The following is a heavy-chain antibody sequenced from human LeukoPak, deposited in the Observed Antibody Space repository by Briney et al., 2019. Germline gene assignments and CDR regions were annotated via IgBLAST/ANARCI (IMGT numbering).Heavy chain of an antibody. V-gene: IGHV1-46*01. D-gene: IGHD6-19*01. J-gene: IGHJ4*02. CDR3: ARALGMRGSSGWFDY. CDR2: INPSGGST. Sequence: GASVKVSCKASGYTFTSYYMHWVRQAPGQGLEWMGIINPSGGSTSYAQKFQGIVTMPRDTSTSTVYMELSSLRSEDTAVYYCARALGMRGSSGWFDYWGQGTLVTVS. CDR1: GYTFTSYY.